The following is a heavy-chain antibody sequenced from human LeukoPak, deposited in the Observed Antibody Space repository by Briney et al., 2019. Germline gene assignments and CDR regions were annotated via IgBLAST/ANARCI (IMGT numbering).Heavy chain of an antibody. CDR2: IKYDGIDK. CDR1: GFIFTDYW. D-gene: IGHD6-19*01. V-gene: IGHV3-7*01. J-gene: IGHJ4*02. CDR3: ATYSSGWYSRPDY. Sequence: GGSLRLSCAASGFIFTDYWMNWVRQAPGKGLEWVAMIKYDGIDKQYLDSVKGRFTISRDNAKNSVYLEMNSLRAEDTAVYYCATYSSGWYSRPDYWGQGTLVTVSS.